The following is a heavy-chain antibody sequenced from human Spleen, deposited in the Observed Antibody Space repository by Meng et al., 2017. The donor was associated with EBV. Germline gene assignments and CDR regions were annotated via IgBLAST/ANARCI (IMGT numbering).Heavy chain of an antibody. CDR2: IYYSGST. CDR3: ARAIISSYGGVGFDY. J-gene: IGHJ4*02. Sequence: VWMRESGSVVGKPSENRSLPCNVSGGSGSSGNYYWSWIRQPPGKGLEWSGYIYYSGSTNYNPSLKSRVTISVDTSKNQFSLKLSSVTAADTAVYYCARAIISSYGGVGFDYWGQGTLVTVSS. V-gene: IGHV4-61*01. D-gene: IGHD5-18*01. CDR1: GGSGSSGNYY.